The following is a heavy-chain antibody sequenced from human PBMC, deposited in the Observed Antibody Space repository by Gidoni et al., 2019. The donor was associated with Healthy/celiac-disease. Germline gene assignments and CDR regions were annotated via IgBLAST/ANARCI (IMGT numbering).Heavy chain of an antibody. J-gene: IGHJ2*01. V-gene: IGHV5-51*01. CDR1: GFSFTSYW. D-gene: IGHD4-4*01. CDR3: ARPGEVTTNYWYFDL. CDR2: IYPGDSDT. Sequence: EVQLVQSGAEVKKPGESLRLSCKGSGFSFTSYWIGWVRQMPGKGLEWMGFIYPGDSDTRYSPSFQGQVTISADKSISTAYLQWSSLKASDTAMYYCARPGEVTTNYWYFDLWGRGTLVTVSS.